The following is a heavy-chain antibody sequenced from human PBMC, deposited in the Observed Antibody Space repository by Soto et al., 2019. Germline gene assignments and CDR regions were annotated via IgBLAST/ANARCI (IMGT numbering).Heavy chain of an antibody. CDR3: ARDESYCSGGSCYSTPYY. CDR1: GGTFSSYA. V-gene: IGHV1-69*13. D-gene: IGHD2-15*01. CDR2: IIPIFGTA. J-gene: IGHJ4*02. Sequence: SVKVSCKASGGTFSSYAISWVRQAPGQGLEWMGGIIPIFGTANYAQKFQGRVTITADESTGTAYMELSSLRSEDTAVYYCARDESYCSGGSCYSTPYYWGQGTLVTVSS.